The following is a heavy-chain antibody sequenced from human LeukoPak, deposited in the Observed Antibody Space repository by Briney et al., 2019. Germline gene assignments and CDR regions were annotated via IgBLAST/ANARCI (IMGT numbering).Heavy chain of an antibody. D-gene: IGHD6-13*01. CDR1: GFTFSSYE. J-gene: IGHJ6*03. CDR2: ISSSGSTI. V-gene: IGHV3-48*03. Sequence: PGGSLRLSCAASGFTFSSYEMNWVRQAPGKGLEWVSYISSSGSTIYYADSVKGRFTISRDNAKNSLYLQMNSLRAEDTAVYYCASLPTYSSSWYRNFYYYMDVWGKGTTVTVYS. CDR3: ASLPTYSSSWYRNFYYYMDV.